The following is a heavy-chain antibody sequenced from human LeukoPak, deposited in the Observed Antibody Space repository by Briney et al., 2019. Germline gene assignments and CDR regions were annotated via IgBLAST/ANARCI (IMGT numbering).Heavy chain of an antibody. D-gene: IGHD3-10*01. CDR2: IYYSGST. Sequence: SETLSLTCTVSGGSISSYYWSWIRQPPGKGLEWIGYIYYSGSTNYNPSLKSRVTISVDTSKNQFSLKLSPVTAADTAVYYCARDRGVGFGPYFDYWGQGTLVTVSS. J-gene: IGHJ4*02. CDR3: ARDRGVGFGPYFDY. CDR1: GGSISSYY. V-gene: IGHV4-59*01.